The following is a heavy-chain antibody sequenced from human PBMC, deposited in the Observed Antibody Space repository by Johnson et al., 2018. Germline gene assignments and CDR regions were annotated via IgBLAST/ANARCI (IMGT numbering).Heavy chain of an antibody. Sequence: QVQLQESGPGLVKPLQTLSLTCAISGDSVSSNSAAWNWIRQSPSRGLEWLGRTYYRSKWYNDYAVSVKSRITINPDTSKNQFSLQLNSVTPEDTAVSYCARGSAVAGYYYYGMDVWGQGTTVTVSS. D-gene: IGHD6-19*01. CDR2: TYYRSKWYN. CDR3: ARGSAVAGYYYYGMDV. V-gene: IGHV6-1*01. CDR1: GDSVSSNSAA. J-gene: IGHJ6*02.